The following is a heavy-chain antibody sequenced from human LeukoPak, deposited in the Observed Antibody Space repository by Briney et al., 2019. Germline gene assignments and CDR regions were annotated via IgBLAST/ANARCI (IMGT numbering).Heavy chain of an antibody. J-gene: IGHJ3*02. CDR3: ARGGYCTTALCYAMNAFDI. CDR2: ISPGGTTM. D-gene: IGHD2-2*03. V-gene: IGHV3-48*03. Sequence: PGGSLRLSCAASGFNFHSHEMNWVRQAPGKGLGFISYISPGGTTMYYADSVKGRFTISRDNAKNSLYLQMNSLRAEDTAVYYCARGGYCTTALCYAMNAFDIWGQGTMVTVSS. CDR1: GFNFHSHE.